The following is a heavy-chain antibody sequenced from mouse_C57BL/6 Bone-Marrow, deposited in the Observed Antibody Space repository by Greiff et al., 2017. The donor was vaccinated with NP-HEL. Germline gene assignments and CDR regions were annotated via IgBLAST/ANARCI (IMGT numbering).Heavy chain of an antibody. D-gene: IGHD2-3*01. V-gene: IGHV1-15*01. CDR3: TRREGWLLRDYFDY. Sequence: QVQLQQSGAELVRPGASVTLSCKASGYTFTDYEMHWVKQTPVHGLEWIGAIDPETGGTAYNQKFKGKAILTADKSSSTAYMELRSLTSEDSAVYYCTRREGWLLRDYFDYWGQGTTLTVSA. CDR1: GYTFTDYE. CDR2: IDPETGGT. J-gene: IGHJ2*01.